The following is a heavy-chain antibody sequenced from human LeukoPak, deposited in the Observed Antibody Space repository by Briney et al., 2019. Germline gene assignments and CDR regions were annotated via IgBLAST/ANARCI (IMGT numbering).Heavy chain of an antibody. CDR1: GFTFSSYY. J-gene: IGHJ3*02. Sequence: PGGSLRLSCAASGFTFSSYYKNWVRQAPGKGLEWVSSIHSSDSYINYADSVRGRFTISRDNAKSSLYLQMNSLRAEDTAVYYCARGVLGYGRNDAFDIWGQGTMVTVSS. V-gene: IGHV3-21*01. CDR2: IHSSDSYI. D-gene: IGHD4-23*01. CDR3: ARGVLGYGRNDAFDI.